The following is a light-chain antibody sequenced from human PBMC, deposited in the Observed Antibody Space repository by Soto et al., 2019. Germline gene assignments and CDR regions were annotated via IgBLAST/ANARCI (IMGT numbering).Light chain of an antibody. V-gene: IGKV1-39*01. J-gene: IGKJ1*01. Sequence: IHMAQSPSSLSASLGEIVTITFRASQSISSYLNWYQQKPGKAPKLLIYAASSLQSGVQSRFSGSGSGTDFTLTIRSLQPEDYATYYCQQSYSTPPAFGQGTKVDIK. CDR3: QQSYSTPPA. CDR1: QSISSY. CDR2: AAS.